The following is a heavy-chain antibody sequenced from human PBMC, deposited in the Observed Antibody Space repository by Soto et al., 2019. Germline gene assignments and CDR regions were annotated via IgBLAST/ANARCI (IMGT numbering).Heavy chain of an antibody. V-gene: IGHV2-5*01. Sequence: ESGPTLVNPTQTLTLTCTFSGFSLSTSGVGVGWIRQPPGKALEWLALIYWNDDKRYSPSLKSRLTITKDTSKNQVVLTMTNMDPVDTATYYCAHATDDFWSGYYSYFDYWGQGTLVTVSS. D-gene: IGHD3-3*01. CDR3: AHATDDFWSGYYSYFDY. J-gene: IGHJ4*02. CDR2: IYWNDDK. CDR1: GFSLSTSGVG.